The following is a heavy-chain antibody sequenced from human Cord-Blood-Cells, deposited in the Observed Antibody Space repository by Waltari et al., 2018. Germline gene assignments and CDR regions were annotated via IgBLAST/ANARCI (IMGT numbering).Heavy chain of an antibody. Sequence: QVQLVQSGADVKKPGASVKVSCKASGYTFTGYYMHWVRQAPGQGLEWMGWINPNSGGTNYAQKFQGRVTMTRDTSISTAYMELSRLRADETAVYYCARAMGIAAAGDAFDIWGRGTMVTGSS. J-gene: IGHJ3*02. D-gene: IGHD6-13*01. CDR3: ARAMGIAAAGDAFDI. CDR1: GYTFTGYY. V-gene: IGHV1-2*02. CDR2: INPNSGGT.